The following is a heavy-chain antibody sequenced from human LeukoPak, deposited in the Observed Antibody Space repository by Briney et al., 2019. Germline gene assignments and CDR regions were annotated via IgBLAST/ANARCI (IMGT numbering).Heavy chain of an antibody. D-gene: IGHD6-13*01. CDR2: IYYSGSA. Sequence: KPSETLSLTCTVSGGSFSSYYWSWIRQPPGESLEWIGSIYYSGSANYNPSLKSRLTISIDTSNNQFSLNLSSVTAADTAVYYCARVRYSKSWYEFAFDIWGRGTMVTVSS. CDR3: ARVRYSKSWYEFAFDI. V-gene: IGHV4-59*01. J-gene: IGHJ3*02. CDR1: GGSFSSYY.